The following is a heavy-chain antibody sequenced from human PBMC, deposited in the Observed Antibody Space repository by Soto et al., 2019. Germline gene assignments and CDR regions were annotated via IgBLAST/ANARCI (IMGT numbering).Heavy chain of an antibody. CDR3: ARGRLRIWWFDP. J-gene: IGHJ5*02. CDR2: IYCSGST. CDR1: GGSISSGGYY. V-gene: IGHV4-31*03. D-gene: IGHD2-21*01. Sequence: SETMDLTSTVSGGSISSGGYYGSWNTQHPGKGLAWIGYIYCSGSTYYNPSLKSRVTISVDTSKNQFSLKLSSVTAAATAVYYCARGRLRIWWFDPWGQGTLVTVPQ.